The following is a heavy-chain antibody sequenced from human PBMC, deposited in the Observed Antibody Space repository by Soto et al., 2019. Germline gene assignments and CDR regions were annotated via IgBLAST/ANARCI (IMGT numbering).Heavy chain of an antibody. Sequence: GGSLRLSCAASGFTFSSYAMSWVRQAPGKGLEWVSAISGSGGSTYYADSVKGRFTISRDNSMNTLYLQMNSLRAEDTAVYYCAKVPLGVGVAWFDPWGQGTLVTVSS. J-gene: IGHJ5*02. CDR1: GFTFSSYA. V-gene: IGHV3-23*01. CDR2: ISGSGGST. CDR3: AKVPLGVGVAWFDP. D-gene: IGHD3-22*01.